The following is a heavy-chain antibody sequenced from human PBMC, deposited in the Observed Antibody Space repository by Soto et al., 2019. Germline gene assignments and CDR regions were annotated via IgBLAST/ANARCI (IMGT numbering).Heavy chain of an antibody. Sequence: GGSLRLSCAASGFTFSYYYMSWIRQAPGKGLEWVSYISGSSSYTNFADSVKGRFTISRDNAKNSMYLQMNTLRAEDTAVYYCARVRHDYSTYETDYWGQGTLVTVSS. CDR2: ISGSSSYT. J-gene: IGHJ4*02. D-gene: IGHD4-4*01. CDR1: GFTFSYYY. V-gene: IGHV3-11*06. CDR3: ARVRHDYSTYETDY.